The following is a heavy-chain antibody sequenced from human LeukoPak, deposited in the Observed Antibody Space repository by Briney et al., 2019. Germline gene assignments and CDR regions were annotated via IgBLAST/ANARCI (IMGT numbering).Heavy chain of an antibody. Sequence: PSGTLSLTCAVSGGXISSSNCWSWVRQPPGKGLEWIGEIYHSGSTNYNPSLKSRVTISVDKSKNQFSLNLSSVTAADTAVYYCASGGGWNDKFNYWGQGTLVTVSS. CDR2: IYHSGST. J-gene: IGHJ4*02. D-gene: IGHD1-1*01. CDR3: ASGGGWNDKFNY. CDR1: GGXISSSNC. V-gene: IGHV4-4*02.